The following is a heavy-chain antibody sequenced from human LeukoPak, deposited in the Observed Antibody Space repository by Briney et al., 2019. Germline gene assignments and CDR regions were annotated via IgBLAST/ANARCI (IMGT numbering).Heavy chain of an antibody. CDR2: ISYDATKK. V-gene: IGHV3-30-3*01. Sequence: GRSLTLSCAASGFTFSNHAMHWVRQTPGKGLEWVAVISYDATKKYYADSVKGRFTISRDNSKNTLYLQMNSLRAEDTAVYYCARNSASDYYFDYWGQGTLVTVSS. CDR1: GFTFSNHA. D-gene: IGHD2-21*02. J-gene: IGHJ4*02. CDR3: ARNSASDYYFDY.